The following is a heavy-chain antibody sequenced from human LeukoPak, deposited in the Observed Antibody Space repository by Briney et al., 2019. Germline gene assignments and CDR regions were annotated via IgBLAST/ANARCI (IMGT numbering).Heavy chain of an antibody. Sequence: ASVKVSCKASGYSFTTYPVHWLRQARGQGLEWMGWIKTNNGNPTYAQGFTGGFVFSFDTYVSTPYLQINNLNANDSALFFCARGKGYTIFADGDYFDPWGQGTLVTVSS. CDR2: IKTNNGNP. J-gene: IGHJ5*02. V-gene: IGHV7-4-1*02. CDR1: GYSFTTYP. D-gene: IGHD4-17*01. CDR3: ARGKGYTIFADGDYFDP.